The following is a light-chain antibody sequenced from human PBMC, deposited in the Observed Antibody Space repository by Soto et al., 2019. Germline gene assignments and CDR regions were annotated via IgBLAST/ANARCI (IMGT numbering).Light chain of an antibody. CDR1: QGISNF. CDR2: AAS. J-gene: IGKJ1*01. V-gene: IGKV1-27*01. Sequence: DIQMTQSPSSLSASVGDRVTITCRASQGISNFLAWHQQKPGKVPKLLIYAASTLQSGVPSRFSCSGSGTDFTLTIPSLQPEDVATYYCQKYNSAPWTFGQGTKVAIK. CDR3: QKYNSAPWT.